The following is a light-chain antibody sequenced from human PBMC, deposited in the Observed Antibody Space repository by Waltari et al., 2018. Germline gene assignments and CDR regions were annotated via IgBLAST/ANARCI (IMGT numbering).Light chain of an antibody. CDR1: QTVTTF. J-gene: IGKJ1*01. CDR3: QQSYSTPWT. V-gene: IGKV1-39*01. Sequence: DIQMTQSQSSLSASVGDRVSITCLASQTVTTFLNCYQQKPGKAPQVLIFAASNLQSGVPSRFSGSGSGTDFTITISSLQPWDFATYCCQQSYSTPWTLGQGTNLEIK. CDR2: AAS.